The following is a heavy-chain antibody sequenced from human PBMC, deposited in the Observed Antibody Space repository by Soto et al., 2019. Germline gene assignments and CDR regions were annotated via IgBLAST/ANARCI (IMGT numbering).Heavy chain of an antibody. J-gene: IGHJ4*02. Sequence: EVQLLESGGGLVKPGGSLRLSCAASGFTFSNAWMSWVRQAPGKGLEWVGRIKSKTDGGTTDYAAPVKGRFTISRDDSKNTLYLQMNSLKTEDTAVYYCTTEASGVVTMIVVVTNFDYWGQGTLVTVSS. CDR2: IKSKTDGGTT. D-gene: IGHD3-22*01. V-gene: IGHV3-15*01. CDR3: TTEASGVVTMIVVVTNFDY. CDR1: GFTFSNAW.